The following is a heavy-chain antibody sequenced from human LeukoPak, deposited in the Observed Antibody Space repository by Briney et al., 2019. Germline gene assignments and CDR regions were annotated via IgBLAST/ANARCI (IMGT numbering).Heavy chain of an antibody. CDR2: TYTSRST. Sequence: PSETLSRTCTVSGGSTSSYYWSWIRKPAGKGLEWIGRTYTSRSTNYNPSLKSRVTMSVDTSKNQFSLKLSSVTAADTAVYYCARAGYSSGWYYFDYWGQGTLVTVSS. J-gene: IGHJ4*02. V-gene: IGHV4-4*07. CDR3: ARAGYSSGWYYFDY. CDR1: GGSTSSYY. D-gene: IGHD6-19*01.